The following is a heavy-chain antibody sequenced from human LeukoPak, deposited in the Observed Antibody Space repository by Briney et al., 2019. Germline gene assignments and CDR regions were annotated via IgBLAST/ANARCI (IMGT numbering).Heavy chain of an antibody. V-gene: IGHV3-20*04. Sequence: GGSLRLSCGASGFXFDDYDISWVRQAPGKGLEWVSGINWNGGDTAYADSVKGRFTISRDNAKNSLYLQINSLRAEDTALYYCARDLPQIEYWGQGTPVTVSS. D-gene: IGHD3-22*01. CDR2: INWNGGDT. CDR3: ARDLPQIEY. CDR1: GFXFDDYD. J-gene: IGHJ4*02.